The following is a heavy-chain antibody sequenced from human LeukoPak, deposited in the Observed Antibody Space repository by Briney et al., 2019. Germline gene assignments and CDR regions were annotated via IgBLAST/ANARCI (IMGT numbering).Heavy chain of an antibody. J-gene: IGHJ4*02. CDR2: ISSSSSTI. CDR3: ARDQTVTSSLVFDY. CDR1: GFTFSSYS. D-gene: IGHD4-17*01. Sequence: GRSLRLSCAASGFTFSSYSMNWVRQAPGKGLEWVSYISSSSSTIYYADSVKGRFTISRDNAKNSLYLQMNSLRAEDTAVYYFARDQTVTSSLVFDYWGQGTLVTVSS. V-gene: IGHV3-48*01.